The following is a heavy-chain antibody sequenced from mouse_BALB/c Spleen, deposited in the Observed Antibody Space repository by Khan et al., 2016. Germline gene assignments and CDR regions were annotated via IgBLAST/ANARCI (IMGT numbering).Heavy chain of an antibody. CDR2: IWGDGSK. J-gene: IGHJ3*01. CDR1: GFSLTGYG. CDR3: ARVLDYDPGVFAY. V-gene: IGHV2-6-7*01. D-gene: IGHD2-4*01. Sequence: VQLQESGPGLVAPSQSLSITCTVSGFSLTGYGVNWVRQPPGKGLEWLGMIWGDGSKDYNSALNSRLSTSKDNSKSHVCLKMNSLQTDDTARYYGARVLDYDPGVFAYWGQGTLVTVSA.